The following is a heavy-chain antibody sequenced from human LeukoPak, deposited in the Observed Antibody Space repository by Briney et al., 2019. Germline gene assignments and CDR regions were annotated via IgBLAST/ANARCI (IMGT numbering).Heavy chain of an antibody. J-gene: IGHJ6*03. CDR1: GFTFDDYA. CDR3: AKSSSWENYYYMDV. CDR2: ISWNSGSI. V-gene: IGHV3-9*01. Sequence: GGSLRLSCAASGFTFDDYAMHWVRQAPGKGLEWVSGISWNSGSIVYADSVKGRFTISRDNAKNSLYLQMNSLRAEDTALYYRAKSSSWENYYYMDVWGKGTTVTISS. D-gene: IGHD6-13*01.